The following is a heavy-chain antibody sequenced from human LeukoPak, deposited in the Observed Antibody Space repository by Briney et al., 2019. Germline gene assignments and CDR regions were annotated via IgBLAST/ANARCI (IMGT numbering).Heavy chain of an antibody. CDR1: GFTFSSYG. CDR3: ARYRGGGDYDF. V-gene: IGHV3-33*01. Sequence: GGSLRLSCAASGFTFSSYGMHWVRQAPGNGLEWVAVIWYDGSNKYYADSVKGRFTISRDNSKNTLYLQMNSLRAEDTAVYFCARYRGGGDYDFWGQGTLVTVSS. J-gene: IGHJ4*02. CDR2: IWYDGSNK. D-gene: IGHD4-17*01.